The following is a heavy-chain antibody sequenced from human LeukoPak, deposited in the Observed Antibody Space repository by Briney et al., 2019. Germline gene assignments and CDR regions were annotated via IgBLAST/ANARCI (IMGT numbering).Heavy chain of an antibody. V-gene: IGHV3-33*01. D-gene: IGHD3-22*01. J-gene: IGHJ4*02. Sequence: GGSLRLSCAASGFTFSSYGMHWVRQAPGKGLEWVAVIWYDGSNKYYADSVKGRFTISRDNSKNMLYLQMNSLRAEDTAVYYCAASSSGYCDYWGQGTLVTVSS. CDR1: GFTFSSYG. CDR3: AASSSGYCDY. CDR2: IWYDGSNK.